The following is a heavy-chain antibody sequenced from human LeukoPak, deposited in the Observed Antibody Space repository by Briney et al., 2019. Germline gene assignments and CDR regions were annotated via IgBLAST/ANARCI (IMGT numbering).Heavy chain of an antibody. D-gene: IGHD6-19*01. V-gene: IGHV4-59*01. CDR2: IYYSGST. J-gene: IGHJ4*02. CDR1: GGSISSYY. CDR3: ARDSGGWYFDY. Sequence: SETLSLTCTVSGGSISSYYWSWIRQPPGKGLEWIGYIYYSGSTNHNPSLKSRVTISVDTSKNQFSLKLSSVTAADTAVYYCARDSGGWYFDYWGQGTLVTVSS.